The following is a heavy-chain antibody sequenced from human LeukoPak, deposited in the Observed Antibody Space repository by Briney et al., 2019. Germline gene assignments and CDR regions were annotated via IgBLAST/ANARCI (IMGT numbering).Heavy chain of an antibody. Sequence: GASVTVSCKTSGYRFTNYGVNWVRQAPGQGLEWMGWTSAYNGDTKYGQKFQGRLTVTTDTSTSTAYMDVRSLRSEDTAVYYCARDLLQWQTNNWLAPWGQGTLVTVSS. V-gene: IGHV1-18*01. CDR2: TSAYNGDT. CDR1: GYRFTNYG. J-gene: IGHJ5*02. CDR3: ARDLLQWQTNNWLAP. D-gene: IGHD6-19*01.